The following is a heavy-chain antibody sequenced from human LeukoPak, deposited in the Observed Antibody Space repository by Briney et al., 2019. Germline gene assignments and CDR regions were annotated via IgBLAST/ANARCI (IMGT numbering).Heavy chain of an antibody. D-gene: IGHD3-22*01. CDR3: AKRGYYDSSGYNPFDY. Sequence: GGSLRLSCAASGFSFSSYALSWVRQAPGKGLEWVSAISGSGGSTYYADSVKGRFTISRDNSKNMLYLQMNSLRAEDTAVYYCAKRGYYDSSGYNPFDYWGQGTLVTVSS. J-gene: IGHJ4*02. CDR2: ISGSGGST. CDR1: GFSFSSYA. V-gene: IGHV3-23*01.